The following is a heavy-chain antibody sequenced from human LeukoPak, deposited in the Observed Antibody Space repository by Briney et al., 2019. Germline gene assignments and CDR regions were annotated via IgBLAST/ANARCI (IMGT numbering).Heavy chain of an antibody. V-gene: IGHV4-38-2*02. D-gene: IGHD3-22*01. CDR1: GYSISSGYY. J-gene: IGHJ4*02. CDR3: GREHSYYDSSGYYYGSGYFDY. CDR2: ISHSGST. Sequence: PSETLSLTCTVSGYSISSGYYWGWIRQPPGKGLEWIASISHSGSTYYNPSLKSRVTISVDMSKNQFSLQLSSVTAADAAVYYCGREHSYYDSSGYYYGSGYFDYWGQGTLVTVSS.